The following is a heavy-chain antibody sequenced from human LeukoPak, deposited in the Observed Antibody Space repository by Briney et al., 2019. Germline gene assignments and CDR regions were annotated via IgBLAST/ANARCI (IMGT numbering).Heavy chain of an antibody. CDR3: ARVYYSNSYDYWYFDL. J-gene: IGHJ2*01. Sequence: SETLPLTCTVSGGSISRYYWIWIRQPPGKGLEWFGYIFYSGSTNYNPSLKSRVTISVDTSKIQFSLKLSSVTAADTAVYYCARVYYSNSYDYWYFDLWGRGTMVTVSS. V-gene: IGHV4-59*01. D-gene: IGHD6-13*01. CDR2: IFYSGST. CDR1: GGSISRYY.